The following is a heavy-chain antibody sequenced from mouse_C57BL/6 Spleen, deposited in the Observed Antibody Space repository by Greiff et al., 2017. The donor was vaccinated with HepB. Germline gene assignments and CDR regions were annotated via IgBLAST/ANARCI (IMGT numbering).Heavy chain of an antibody. Sequence: LVESGAELARPGASVKMSCKASGYTFTSYTMHWVKQRPGQGLEWIGYINPSSGYTKYNQKFKDKATLTADKSSSTAYMQLSSLTSEDSAVYYCARSGSNYFDYWGQGTTLTVSS. CDR3: ARSGSNYFDY. J-gene: IGHJ2*01. D-gene: IGHD1-1*01. V-gene: IGHV1-4*01. CDR1: GYTFTSYT. CDR2: INPSSGYT.